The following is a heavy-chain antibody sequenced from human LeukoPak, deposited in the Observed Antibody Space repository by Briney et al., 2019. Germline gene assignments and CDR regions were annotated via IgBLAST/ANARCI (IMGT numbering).Heavy chain of an antibody. CDR2: ISNSGSTI. CDR1: GFTFSNYE. J-gene: IGHJ4*02. CDR3: ARFQSLFDY. Sequence: GGSLRLSCAASGFTFSNYEMNWVRQAPGKGLEWVSYISNSGSTIYYADSVKGRFTISRDNAKDSLYLQMNSLRAEDTAVYYCARFQSLFDYWGQGTLVTVSS. V-gene: IGHV3-48*03.